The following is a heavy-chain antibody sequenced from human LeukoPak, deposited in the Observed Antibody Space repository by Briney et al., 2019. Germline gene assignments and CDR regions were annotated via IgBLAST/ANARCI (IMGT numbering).Heavy chain of an antibody. V-gene: IGHV6-1*01. CDR2: TYYRSKWYN. CDR3: ARVIRGTTGTIDY. D-gene: IGHD1-1*01. Sequence: SQTFSLTCAISGDSVSSNSAAWDWIRQSPSRGLEWLGRTYYRSKWYNAYAVSVKSRITINPDTSKNQFSLQLNSVTPEDTAVYYCARVIRGTTGTIDYWGQGTLVTVSS. J-gene: IGHJ4*02. CDR1: GDSVSSNSAA.